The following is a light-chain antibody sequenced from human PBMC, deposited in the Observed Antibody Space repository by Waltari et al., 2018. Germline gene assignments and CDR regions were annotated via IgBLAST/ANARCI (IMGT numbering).Light chain of an antibody. CDR1: QSVRNY. Sequence: EIVLTQSPPQLSLSPGERATLSCRASQSVRNYLAWYQQKPGQAPTLLIYDTSNRATDIPARFSGSGSGTDFTLTITSLEPGDSAIYYCQQRAKWPLTFGGGTRVETK. J-gene: IGKJ4*01. CDR3: QQRAKWPLT. CDR2: DTS. V-gene: IGKV3-11*01.